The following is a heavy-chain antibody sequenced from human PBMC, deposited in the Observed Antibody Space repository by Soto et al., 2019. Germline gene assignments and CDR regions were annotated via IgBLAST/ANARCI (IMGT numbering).Heavy chain of an antibody. D-gene: IGHD2-2*01. Sequence: ASVKVSCKASGYTFTSYDINWVRQATGQGLEWMGWMNPNSGNTGYAQKFQGRVTMTRNTSISTAYMELSSLRSEDTAVYYCAIQPRAVPAAQDYWGQGTLRTLSS. CDR1: GYTFTSYD. J-gene: IGHJ4*02. CDR3: AIQPRAVPAAQDY. CDR2: MNPNSGNT. V-gene: IGHV1-8*01.